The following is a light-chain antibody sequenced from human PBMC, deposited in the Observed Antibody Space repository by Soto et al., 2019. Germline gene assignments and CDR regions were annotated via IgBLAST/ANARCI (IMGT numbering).Light chain of an antibody. J-gene: IGKJ1*01. Sequence: EIGMTQSPGTLSLSPVERATLSCRASQSVSSSYLAWYQQKPGQAPRLLIYGASSRATGIPDRFSGSGSGTDFTLTISRLEPEDFAVYYCQQYGSSSWTFGQGTKVEIK. CDR2: GAS. CDR3: QQYGSSSWT. V-gene: IGKV3-20*01. CDR1: QSVSSSY.